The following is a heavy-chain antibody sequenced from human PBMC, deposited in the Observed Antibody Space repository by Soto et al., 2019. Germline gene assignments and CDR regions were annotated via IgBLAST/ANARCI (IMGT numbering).Heavy chain of an antibody. CDR3: ARNYDSSGYPIDY. CDR2: ISYDGSNK. J-gene: IGHJ4*02. CDR1: GFTFSSYA. D-gene: IGHD3-22*01. Sequence: GGSLRLSCAASGFTFSSYAMHWVRQAPGKGLEWVAVISYDGSNKYYADSVKGRFTISRDNSKNTLYLQMNSLRAEDTAVYYCARNYDSSGYPIDYWGQGTLVTVSS. V-gene: IGHV3-30-3*01.